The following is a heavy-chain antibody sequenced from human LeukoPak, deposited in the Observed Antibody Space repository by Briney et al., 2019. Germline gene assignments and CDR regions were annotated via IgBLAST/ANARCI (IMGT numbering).Heavy chain of an antibody. CDR3: TTPLLDIAAAGTEVGMDV. Sequence: GGSLKLSCAASGFTFSGSAMHWVRQASGKGLEWVGRIRSKANSYATAYAVPVKGRFTISRDDSKNTAYLQMNSLKTEDTAVYYCTTPLLDIAAAGTEVGMDVWGQGTTVTVSS. D-gene: IGHD6-13*01. V-gene: IGHV3-73*01. CDR1: GFTFSGSA. J-gene: IGHJ6*02. CDR2: IRSKANSYAT.